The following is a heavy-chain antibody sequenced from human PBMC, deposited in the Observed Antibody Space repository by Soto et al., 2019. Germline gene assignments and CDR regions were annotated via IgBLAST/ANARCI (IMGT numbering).Heavy chain of an antibody. V-gene: IGHV4-4*02. J-gene: IGHJ4*02. CDR1: GGSISSSNW. D-gene: IGHD6-13*01. CDR3: ARIAAAGTKFDY. Sequence: SETLSLTCAVSGGSISSSNWWSWVRQPPGKGLEWIGEIYHSGSTNYNPSLKSRVTISVDKSKNQFSLKLSSVTAAYTAVYHCARIAAAGTKFDYWGQGTLVTVSS. CDR2: IYHSGST.